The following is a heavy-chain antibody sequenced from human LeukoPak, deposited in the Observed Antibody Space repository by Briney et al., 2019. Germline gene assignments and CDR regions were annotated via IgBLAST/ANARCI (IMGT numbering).Heavy chain of an antibody. Sequence: SEILSLTCTVSGGSIRSSYYYWGWIRQPPGKGLEWIGSIYDSGSTYYNPSLKSRVTISVDTSKNQFSLKLSSVTAADTAVYYCASGSSGWLHWGQGTLVTVSS. D-gene: IGHD6-19*01. CDR3: ASGSSGWLH. CDR1: GGSIRSSYYY. V-gene: IGHV4-39*01. J-gene: IGHJ4*02. CDR2: IYDSGST.